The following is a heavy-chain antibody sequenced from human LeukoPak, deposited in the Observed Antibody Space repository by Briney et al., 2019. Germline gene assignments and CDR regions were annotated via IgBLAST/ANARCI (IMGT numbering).Heavy chain of an antibody. V-gene: IGHV3-30*04. D-gene: IGHD3-16*01. J-gene: IGHJ5*02. Sequence: GGSLRLSCAASGFTFSSYAMHWVRQAPGKGLEWVAVISYDGSNKYYADSVKGRFTISRDNSKNTLYLQMNSLRAEDTAVYYCARGGQGFDPLGQGTLVTVSS. CDR2: ISYDGSNK. CDR1: GFTFSSYA. CDR3: ARGGQGFDP.